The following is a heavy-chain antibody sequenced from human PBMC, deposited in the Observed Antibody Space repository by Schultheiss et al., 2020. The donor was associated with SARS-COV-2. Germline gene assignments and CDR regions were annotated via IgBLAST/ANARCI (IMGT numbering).Heavy chain of an antibody. Sequence: GGSLRLSCAASGFTFSSYGMHWVRQAPGKGLEWVAVISYDGSNKYYADSVKGRFTISRDNSKNTLYLQMNSLRAEDTAVYYCANNADGYSNYFDYWGQGTLVTVSS. J-gene: IGHJ4*02. CDR1: GFTFSSYG. CDR3: ANNADGYSNYFDY. V-gene: IGHV3-30*18. D-gene: IGHD5-24*01. CDR2: ISYDGSNK.